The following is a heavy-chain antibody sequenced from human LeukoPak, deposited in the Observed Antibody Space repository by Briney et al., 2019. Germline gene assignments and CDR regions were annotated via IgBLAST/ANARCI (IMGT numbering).Heavy chain of an antibody. V-gene: IGHV4-34*01. D-gene: IGHD3-22*01. Sequence: PSETLSLTCAVYGGSFSGYYWSWIRQPPGKGLEWIGEINHSGSTNYNPSLKSRVTISVDTSKNQFSLKLSSVTAADTAVYYCARLRPRYYYDSSGYEYYYMDVWGKGTTVTVSS. J-gene: IGHJ6*03. CDR3: ARLRPRYYYDSSGYEYYYMDV. CDR2: INHSGST. CDR1: GGSFSGYY.